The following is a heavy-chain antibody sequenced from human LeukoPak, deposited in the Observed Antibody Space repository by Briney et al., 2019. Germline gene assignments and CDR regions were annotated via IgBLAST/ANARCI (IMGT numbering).Heavy chain of an antibody. CDR2: ISGSGGST. J-gene: IGHJ4*02. Sequence: GGSLRLSCAASGFTFSSYWMNWARQAPGKGLEWVSAISGSGGSTYYADSVKGRFTISRDNSKNTLYLQMNSLRAEDTAVYYCAKEGATIFGVVPFDYWGQGTLVTVSS. D-gene: IGHD3-3*01. CDR3: AKEGATIFGVVPFDY. V-gene: IGHV3-23*01. CDR1: GFTFSSYW.